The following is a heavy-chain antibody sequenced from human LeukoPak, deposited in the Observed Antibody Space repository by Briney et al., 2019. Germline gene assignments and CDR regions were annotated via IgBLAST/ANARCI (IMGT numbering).Heavy chain of an antibody. D-gene: IGHD2-15*01. CDR1: GFTFSSYS. J-gene: IGHJ4*02. Sequence: KSGGSLRLSCASSGFTFSSYSMNWVRQAPGKGLEWVSSISDSSSYIYYADSVKGRFTISRDNAKNSLYLRMNGLRAEDTAVYYCAREYCSGGSCYWAFDYWGQGTLVTVSS. V-gene: IGHV3-21*01. CDR3: AREYCSGGSCYWAFDY. CDR2: ISDSSSYI.